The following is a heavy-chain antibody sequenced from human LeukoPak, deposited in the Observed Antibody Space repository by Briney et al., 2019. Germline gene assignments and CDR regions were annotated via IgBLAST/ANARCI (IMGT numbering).Heavy chain of an antibody. CDR1: GYTFTSYD. V-gene: IGHV1-8*01. CDR3: ARGQNTYYYGSGSRDYYYMDV. D-gene: IGHD3-10*01. Sequence: ASVKVSCKASGYTFTSYDINWVRQATGQGLEWMGWMNPNSGNTGYAQKFQGRVTMTRNTSISTAYMELSSLRSEDTAVYYCARGQNTYYYGSGSRDYYYMDVWGKGTTVTVSS. J-gene: IGHJ6*03. CDR2: MNPNSGNT.